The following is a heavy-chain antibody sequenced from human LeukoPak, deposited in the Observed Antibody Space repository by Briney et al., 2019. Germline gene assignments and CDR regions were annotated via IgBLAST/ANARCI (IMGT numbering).Heavy chain of an antibody. CDR1: GDSFSSVSYY. D-gene: IGHD3-10*01. CDR3: ARDYRGVPGAFDI. J-gene: IGHJ3*02. V-gene: IGHV4-61*02. CDR2: IYATGST. Sequence: ASETLSLTCTVSGDSFSSVSYYWSWIRQPAGKGLEWIGRIYATGSTNYNPSLKSRVTISVDTSKNQFSLKLSSVTAADTAVYYCARDYRGVPGAFDIWGQGTMVTVSS.